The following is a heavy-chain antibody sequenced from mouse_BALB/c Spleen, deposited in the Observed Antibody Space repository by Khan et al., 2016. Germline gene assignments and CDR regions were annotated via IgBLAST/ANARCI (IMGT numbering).Heavy chain of an antibody. CDR1: SYTFTDYE. CDR2: IDPQTGGT. Sequence: VQLQESGAELARPGASVTLSCKASSYTFTDYEIYWVKQTPVHGLEWIGGIDPQTGGTAYNQKFKGKATLTADKSSSAAYMELRSLTSEDSAIYYCTRRGLYDYDDAVDYWGQGTSVTVSS. D-gene: IGHD2-4*01. V-gene: IGHV1-15*01. J-gene: IGHJ4*01. CDR3: TRRGLYDYDDAVDY.